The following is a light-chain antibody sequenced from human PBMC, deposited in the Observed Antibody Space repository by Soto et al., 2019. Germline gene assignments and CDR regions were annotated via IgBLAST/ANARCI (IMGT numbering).Light chain of an antibody. CDR1: QSITNY. Sequence: DIQMTHSPSSLSAAVGDIVTISCRASQSITNYLNWYQQIPGTAPKLLIYAASTLQRGVPSRFSGSGSGTDFTLTISSLQPEDFATYFCLQDFNYPWTFGQGTKVDIK. V-gene: IGKV1-39*01. J-gene: IGKJ1*01. CDR2: AAS. CDR3: LQDFNYPWT.